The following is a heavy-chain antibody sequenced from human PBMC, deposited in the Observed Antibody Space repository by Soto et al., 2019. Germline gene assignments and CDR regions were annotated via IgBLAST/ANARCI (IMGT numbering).Heavy chain of an antibody. CDR2: IIPIVTTS. D-gene: IGHD3-3*01. CDR3: ASFCYNFWSRYHYSGMDV. J-gene: IGHJ6*02. V-gene: IGHV1-69*06. Sequence: QVRLVQSGAEVKKPGSSVKVSCEASGCTLSSYAVTWVRQAPGQGLEWMGGIIPIVTTSNYAQKFQGRLTISADKSTSTSYMELSSLRSEDTGVYYCASFCYNFWSRYHYSGMDVWGQGTTVIVSS. CDR1: GCTLSSYA.